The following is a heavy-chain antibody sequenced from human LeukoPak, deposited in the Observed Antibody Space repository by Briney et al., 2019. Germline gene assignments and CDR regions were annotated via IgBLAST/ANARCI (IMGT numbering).Heavy chain of an antibody. Sequence: GGSLRLSCAASGFTFSSYSMNWVRQAPGKGLEGVSSISSSSSYIYYADSVNGRFTISRDNAKNSLYLQMNSLRAEVTAVYYCARDGIAAADTPPDYWGQGTLVTVSS. V-gene: IGHV3-21*01. J-gene: IGHJ4*02. D-gene: IGHD6-13*01. CDR1: GFTFSSYS. CDR2: ISSSSSYI. CDR3: ARDGIAAADTPPDY.